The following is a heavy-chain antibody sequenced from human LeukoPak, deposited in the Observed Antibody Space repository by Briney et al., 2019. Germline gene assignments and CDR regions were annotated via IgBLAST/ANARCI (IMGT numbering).Heavy chain of an antibody. CDR2: IIGSSGDT. J-gene: IGHJ4*02. V-gene: IGHV3-23*01. Sequence: GGSLRLSCAASGFRFSNFAMSWVRQAPGKGLEWVSLIIGSSGDTLYADSVKGRFTISRDISKNRLYLQMNSLRAEDTVLYYCAKGAYDYIEMGYFDDWGQGTLVTVSS. CDR1: GFRFSNFA. CDR3: AKGAYDYIEMGYFDD. D-gene: IGHD5-12*01.